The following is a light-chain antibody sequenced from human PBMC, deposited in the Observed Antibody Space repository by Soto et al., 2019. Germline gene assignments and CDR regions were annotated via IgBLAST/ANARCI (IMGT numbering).Light chain of an antibody. CDR2: EVS. CDR1: SSDVGGYNY. Sequence: QSVLTQPPSASGSPGQSVTISCTGPSSDVGGYNYVSWYQQHPGKAPKLMIYEVSKRPSGVPDRFSGSKSGNTASLTVSGLQAEDEADYYCSSYAGSNMVVFGGGTKLTVL. CDR3: SSYAGSNMVV. J-gene: IGLJ2*01. V-gene: IGLV2-8*01.